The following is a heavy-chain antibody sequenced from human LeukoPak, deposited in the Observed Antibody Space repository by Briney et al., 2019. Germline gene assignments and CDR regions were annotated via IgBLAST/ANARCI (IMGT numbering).Heavy chain of an antibody. CDR1: GYTFTRYY. CDR3: ARVSGWYGTTPVDYYYFDY. D-gene: IGHD6-19*01. CDR2: INPNSGGT. Sequence: ASVKVSCKASGYTFTRYYMHWVRQAPGQGLEWMGRINPNSGGTNYAQNFQGRVTMTRDTSISTAYLELIRLRSDDTAVYYCARVSGWYGTTPVDYYYFDYWGQGTLVTVSS. J-gene: IGHJ4*02. V-gene: IGHV1-2*06.